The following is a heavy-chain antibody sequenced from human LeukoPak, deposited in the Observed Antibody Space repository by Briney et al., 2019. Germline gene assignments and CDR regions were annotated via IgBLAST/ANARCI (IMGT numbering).Heavy chain of an antibody. D-gene: IGHD1-26*01. J-gene: IGHJ4*02. CDR1: GYTFTSYY. Sequence: GASVKVSCKASGYTFTSYYMHWVRQAPGQGLEWMGIINPSGGSTSYAQKFQGRVTMTTDTSTSTAYMELRSLRSDDTAVYYCATSDPYRVAQGSYWGQGTLVTVSS. CDR3: ATSDPYRVAQGSY. CDR2: INPSGGST. V-gene: IGHV1-46*01.